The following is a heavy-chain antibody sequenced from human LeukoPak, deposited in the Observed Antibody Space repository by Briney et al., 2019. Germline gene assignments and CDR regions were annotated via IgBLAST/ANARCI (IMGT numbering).Heavy chain of an antibody. CDR3: VRLDYSNFFDY. J-gene: IGHJ4*02. CDR2: IYYSGSS. CDR1: GGSITNNNCY. D-gene: IGHD4-11*01. V-gene: IGHV4-39*07. Sequence: PSETLSLTCTVSGGSITNNNCYWGWVRQPPGKGLEWIASIYYSGSSYYNPSLKSRVTMSVDTSKNQFSLKLSSVTAADTAVYYCVRLDYSNFFDYWGQGNLVTASS.